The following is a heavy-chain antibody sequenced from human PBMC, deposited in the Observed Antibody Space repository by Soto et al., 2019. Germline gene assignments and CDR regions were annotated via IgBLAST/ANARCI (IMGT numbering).Heavy chain of an antibody. V-gene: IGHV3-30-3*01. J-gene: IGHJ4*02. CDR1: GFTFSSYA. Sequence: GGSLRLSCAASGFTFSSYAMHWVRQAPGKGLEWVAVISCDGSNKYYADSVKGRFTISRDNSKNTLYLQMNSLRAEDTAVYYCASAYGIVGAFDYWGQGTLVTVSS. CDR3: ASAYGIVGAFDY. D-gene: IGHD1-26*01. CDR2: ISCDGSNK.